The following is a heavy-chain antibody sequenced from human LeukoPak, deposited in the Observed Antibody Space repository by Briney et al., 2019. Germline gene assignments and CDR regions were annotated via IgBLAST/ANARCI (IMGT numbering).Heavy chain of an antibody. D-gene: IGHD6-19*01. CDR2: IYYSGST. Sequence: PSETLSLTCTVSGGSISSYYWSWIRQPPGKGLEWIGYIYYSGSTSYNPSLKSRVTISVDPSKNQFSLKLSSVTAADTAVYYCARKAEAAAPIRYWGQGTLVTVSS. CDR1: GGSISSYY. J-gene: IGHJ4*02. CDR3: ARKAEAAAPIRY. V-gene: IGHV4-59*08.